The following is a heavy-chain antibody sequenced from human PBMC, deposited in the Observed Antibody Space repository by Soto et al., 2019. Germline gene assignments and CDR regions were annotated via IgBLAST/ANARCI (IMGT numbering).Heavy chain of an antibody. CDR1: GGTFSSYA. J-gene: IGHJ6*02. V-gene: IGHV1-69*01. CDR3: ARGDSGYSNSKTDYYYCCGMDV. Sequence: QVQLVQSGAEVKKPGSSVKVSCKASGGTFSSYAISWVRQAPGQGLEWMGGIIPILGTANYAQKFQGRVTITADEATSTAYRERSSLRSDDTAVYHCARGDSGYSNSKTDYYYCCGMDVWGQGSTVTVSS. CDR2: IIPILGTA. D-gene: IGHD6-6*01.